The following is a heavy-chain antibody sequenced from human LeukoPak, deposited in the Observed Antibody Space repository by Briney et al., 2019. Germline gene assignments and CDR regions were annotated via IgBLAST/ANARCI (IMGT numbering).Heavy chain of an antibody. CDR1: GGSISSYY. Sequence: SETLSLTCTVSGGSISSYYWSWIRQPPGKGLEWIGYIYYSGSTNYNPSLKSRVTISVDTSKNQFSLKLSSVTAADTAVYYCARSYRGYSYGHWGQGTLVTVSS. V-gene: IGHV4-59*12. D-gene: IGHD5-18*01. CDR3: ARSYRGYSYGH. J-gene: IGHJ4*02. CDR2: IYYSGST.